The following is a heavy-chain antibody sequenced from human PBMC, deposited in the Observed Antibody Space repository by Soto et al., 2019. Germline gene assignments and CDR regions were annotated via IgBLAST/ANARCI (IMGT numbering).Heavy chain of an antibody. CDR3: ASRSYYYDSSGYWD. D-gene: IGHD3-22*01. J-gene: IGHJ4*02. CDR1: GFTFSSYA. Sequence: GGSLRLSCAASGFTFSSYAMHWVRQAPGKGLEWVAVISYDGSNKYYADSVKGRFTISRDNPKNTLYLQMNSLRAEDTAVYYCASRSYYYDSSGYWDWGQGTLVTVSS. CDR2: ISYDGSNK. V-gene: IGHV3-30-3*01.